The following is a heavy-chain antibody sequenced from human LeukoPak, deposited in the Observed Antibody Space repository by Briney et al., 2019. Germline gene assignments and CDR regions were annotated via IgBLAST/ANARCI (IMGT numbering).Heavy chain of an antibody. CDR1: GFTFSNYA. CDR3: AKDLGGNYLFFDY. CDR2: ISGSGGST. J-gene: IGHJ4*01. V-gene: IGHV3-23*01. Sequence: QSGGSLRLSCAASGFTFSNYAMNWVRQAPGKGLEWVSSISGSGGSTYYADSVKGRFTISRDKSKNTLYLQMNSLRAEDTAVYYCAKDLGGNYLFFDYWGQGTLVTVSS. D-gene: IGHD4-23*01.